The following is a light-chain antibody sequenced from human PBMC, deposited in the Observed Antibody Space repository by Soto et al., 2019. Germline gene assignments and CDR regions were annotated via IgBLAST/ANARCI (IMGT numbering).Light chain of an antibody. V-gene: IGKV1-5*03. Sequence: DIQMTQSPSTLSASVGDRVTITCRASQSISSWLAWYQQKPGKAPKLLIYKASSLESGVPSRFSGSRSGTEFTLTISSRQPDDFATYYCQQYNSYPWTFGQGTKVEIK. CDR3: QQYNSYPWT. CDR2: KAS. J-gene: IGKJ1*01. CDR1: QSISSW.